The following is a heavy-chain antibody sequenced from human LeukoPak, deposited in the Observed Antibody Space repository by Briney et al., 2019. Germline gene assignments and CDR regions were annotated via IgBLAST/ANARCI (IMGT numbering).Heavy chain of an antibody. D-gene: IGHD3-10*01. J-gene: IGHJ4*02. Sequence: GESLKISCKGSGYSFSNYWIGWVRQAPGKGLEWVANIKQDGSEKYYVDSVKGRFTISRDNAKDSLYLQMNSLRAEDTAVYYCARDRAYYHGSGSYGDFDYWGQGTLVTVSS. CDR1: GYSFSNYW. CDR3: ARDRAYYHGSGSYGDFDY. V-gene: IGHV3-7*01. CDR2: IKQDGSEK.